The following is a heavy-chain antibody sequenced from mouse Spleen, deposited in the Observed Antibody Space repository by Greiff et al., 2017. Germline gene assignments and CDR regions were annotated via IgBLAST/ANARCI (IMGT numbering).Heavy chain of an antibody. J-gene: IGHJ4*01. D-gene: IGHD2-4*01. Sequence: EVQLVESGGGLVKPGGSLKLSCAASGFTFSSYAMSWVRQTPEKRLEWVASISSGGSTYYPDSVKGRFTISRDNARNILYLQMSSLRSEDTAMYYCARVYYDYDVGDYWGQGTSVTVSS. CDR2: ISSGGST. V-gene: IGHV5-6-5*01. CDR1: GFTFSSYA. CDR3: ARVYYDYDVGDY.